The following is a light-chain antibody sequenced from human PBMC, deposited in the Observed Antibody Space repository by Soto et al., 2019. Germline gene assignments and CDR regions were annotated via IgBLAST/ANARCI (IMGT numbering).Light chain of an antibody. CDR1: QGISSY. CDR2: AAS. CDR3: HQLNSYPT. Sequence: IQLTQSPSSLSASVGERITITCRASQGISSYLAWYQQKPGKAPKLLIYAASTLQSGVPSRFSGSGSGTDFTLTISSLQPEDFATYYCHQLNSYPTFGQGTKVEIK. J-gene: IGKJ1*01. V-gene: IGKV1-9*01.